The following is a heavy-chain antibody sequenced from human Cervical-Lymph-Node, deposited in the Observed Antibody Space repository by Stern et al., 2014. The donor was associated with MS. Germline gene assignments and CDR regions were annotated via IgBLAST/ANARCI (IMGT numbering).Heavy chain of an antibody. V-gene: IGHV3-9*01. CDR3: AKTLGRSYHDPFDM. CDR1: GFTFADYA. Sequence: EVQLVESGGGLVQPGRSLRLSCVASGFTFADYAMHWVRQAPGTGLEWVSGISWNRGSRNSSDSVKDRVTISRDNAKNSLYLQMSSLRPEDTAFYYCAKTLGRSYHDPFDMWGQGTMVIVSS. J-gene: IGHJ3*02. D-gene: IGHD3-16*02. CDR2: ISWNRGSR.